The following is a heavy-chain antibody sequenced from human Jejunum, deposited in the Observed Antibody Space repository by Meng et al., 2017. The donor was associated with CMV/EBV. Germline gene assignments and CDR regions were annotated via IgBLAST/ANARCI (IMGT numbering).Heavy chain of an antibody. CDR2: ITGSGDII. CDR1: GFPFGAYC. J-gene: IGHJ4*02. CDR3: ARGNYGFDY. V-gene: IGHV3-11*01. D-gene: IGHD4-17*01. Sequence: LGLACAASGFPFGAYCMAWVRQAPGKGLEWVSYITGSGDIIYYADSVKGRFTISRDNAKSSLYLEINSLRAEDTAVYYCARGNYGFDYWGQGTLVTVSS.